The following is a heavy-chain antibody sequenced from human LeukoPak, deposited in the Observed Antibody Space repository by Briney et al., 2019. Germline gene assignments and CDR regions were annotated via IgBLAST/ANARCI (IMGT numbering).Heavy chain of an antibody. D-gene: IGHD1-1*01. CDR3: AKSVLDDAELYYFDY. Sequence: GGSLRLSCAASGFTFSSYAMRWVRQAPGKGLEWVSAISGSGGSTYYADSVKGRFTISRDNSKNALYLQMNSLRAEDTAVYYCAKSVLDDAELYYFDYWGQGTLVTVSS. CDR2: ISGSGGST. V-gene: IGHV3-23*01. J-gene: IGHJ4*02. CDR1: GFTFSSYA.